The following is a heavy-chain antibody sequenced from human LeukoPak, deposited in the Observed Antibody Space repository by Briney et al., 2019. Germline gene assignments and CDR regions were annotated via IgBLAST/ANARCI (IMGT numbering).Heavy chain of an antibody. CDR2: IYSGGST. CDR3: ASCESGPPSMDV. CDR1: GFTVSSNY. D-gene: IGHD3-10*01. Sequence: GGPLRLSCAASGFTVSSNYMSWVRQAPGKGLEWVSVIYSGGSTYYADSVKGRFTISRDNSKNTLYLQMNSLRTEDTAVYYCASCESGPPSMDVWGQGTTVTVSS. V-gene: IGHV3-53*01. J-gene: IGHJ6*02.